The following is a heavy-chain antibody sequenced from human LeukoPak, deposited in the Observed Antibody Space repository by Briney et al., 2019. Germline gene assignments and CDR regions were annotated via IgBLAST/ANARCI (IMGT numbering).Heavy chain of an antibody. V-gene: IGHV4-59*01. D-gene: IGHD3-22*01. CDR1: GGSISSYY. CDR2: IYYSGST. CDR3: AQTTYYYDSSGYYPQFFAFDI. J-gene: IGHJ3*02. Sequence: PSETLSLTCTVSGGSISSYYWSWIRQPPGKGLEWIGYIYYSGSTNYNPSLKSRVTISVDTSKNQFSLKLSSVTAADTAVYYCAQTTYYYDSSGYYPQFFAFDIWGQGTMVTVSS.